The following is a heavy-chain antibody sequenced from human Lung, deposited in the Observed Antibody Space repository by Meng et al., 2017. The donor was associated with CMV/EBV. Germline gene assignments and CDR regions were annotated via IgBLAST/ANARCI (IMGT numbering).Heavy chain of an antibody. CDR1: GFSFSDYY. D-gene: IGHD4-11*01. J-gene: IGHJ4*02. V-gene: IGHV3-11*01. CDR3: ARDRGGNYNFAY. CDR2: ISSSGNSI. Sequence: GGSLRLXCEGSGFSFSDYYMIWIRQAPGKGLEWLAYISSSGNSIYYTDSVEGRFTISRDNARNSLYLQMNSLRVDDTAVYYCARDRGGNYNFAYWGQGTLVTVSS.